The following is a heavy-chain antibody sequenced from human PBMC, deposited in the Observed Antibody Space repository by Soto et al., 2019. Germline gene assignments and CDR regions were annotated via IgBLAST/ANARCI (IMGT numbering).Heavy chain of an antibody. CDR2: IYSGGST. Sequence: EVQLVESGGGLVQPGGSLRLSCAASGFTVSSNYMSWVRQAPGKGLAWVSVIYSGGSTYYADSVMGRFTISRDNSKNTLYLQMNSLRAEDTAVYYCARDRSAEGSGATDWGQGTLVTVSS. J-gene: IGHJ4*02. CDR1: GFTVSSNY. CDR3: ARDRSAEGSGATD. V-gene: IGHV3-66*01. D-gene: IGHD3-10*01.